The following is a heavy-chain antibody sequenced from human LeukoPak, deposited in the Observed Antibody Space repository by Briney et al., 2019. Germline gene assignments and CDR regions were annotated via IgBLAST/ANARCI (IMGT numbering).Heavy chain of an antibody. CDR2: VRSRAYGGKP. CDR1: GFTFGDYA. Sequence: GRSLRLSCIASGFTFGDYAMDWVRQAPGKGLEWVGFVRSRAYGGKPAYAASVKGTFTISRDDSTPVAYLQMNSLTAEDTAVYFCTTEGVVGPTKVEYRGQGTLVTVSS. CDR3: TTEGVVGPTKVEY. D-gene: IGHD2-15*01. V-gene: IGHV3-49*04. J-gene: IGHJ4*02.